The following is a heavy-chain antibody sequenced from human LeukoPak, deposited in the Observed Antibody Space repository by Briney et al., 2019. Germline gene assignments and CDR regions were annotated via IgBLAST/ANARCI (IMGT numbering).Heavy chain of an antibody. CDR1: GITLSSNY. CDR2: LYSGGSA. V-gene: IGHV3-66*01. CDR3: AGSKLERGAFDI. J-gene: IGHJ3*02. D-gene: IGHD1-1*01. Sequence: GGSLKLSCAASGITLSSNYMTRVRQAPGKGLEWVSVLYSGGSAHYADSVMGRFTISRDNSKNTLYLQMNSLRAEDTAMFYCAGSKLERGAFDIWGLGTMVTVSS.